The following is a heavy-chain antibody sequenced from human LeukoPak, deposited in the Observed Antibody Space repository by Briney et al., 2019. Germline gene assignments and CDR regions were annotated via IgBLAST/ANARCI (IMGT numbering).Heavy chain of an antibody. CDR2: ISGSGGTT. J-gene: IGHJ4*02. D-gene: IGHD3-22*01. CDR1: GFTFSSSV. V-gene: IGHV3-23*01. Sequence: GGSLRLSCAASGFTFSSSVMTWVRQAPGKGLEWVSTISGSGGTTYYADSVKGRFTISRDNSKNTLYLEMDSLRADDTAVYSCARRYYDASGYYSLDHWGQGTLVTVSS. CDR3: ARRYYDASGYYSLDH.